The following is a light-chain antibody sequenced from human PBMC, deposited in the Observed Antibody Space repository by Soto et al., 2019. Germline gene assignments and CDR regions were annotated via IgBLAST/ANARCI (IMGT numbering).Light chain of an antibody. V-gene: IGKV3-20*01. CDR2: GAS. CDR3: QQYGGSFT. CDR1: QSVSSSY. J-gene: IGKJ4*01. Sequence: EIVLTQSPGTLSLSPGERATLSCRASQSVSSSYLAWYQQKPGQAPRLLIYGASSRATGIPDRFSGSGSGTDFTLTIRRLEPEDFAVYYCQQYGGSFTFGGGTKVEIK.